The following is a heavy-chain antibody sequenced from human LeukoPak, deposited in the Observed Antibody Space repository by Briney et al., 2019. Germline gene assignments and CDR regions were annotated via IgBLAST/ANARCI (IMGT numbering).Heavy chain of an antibody. V-gene: IGHV3-48*01. CDR1: GFTLSSYA. D-gene: IGHD6-13*01. CDR3: ARAAAAHDALDI. Sequence: GGSLRLSCVVSGFTLSSYAMSWVRQAPGKGLEWVSYISSSSSTIYYADSVKGRFTISRDNAKNSLYLQMNSLRAEDTAVYYCARAAAAHDALDIWGQGTMVTVSS. CDR2: ISSSSSTI. J-gene: IGHJ3*02.